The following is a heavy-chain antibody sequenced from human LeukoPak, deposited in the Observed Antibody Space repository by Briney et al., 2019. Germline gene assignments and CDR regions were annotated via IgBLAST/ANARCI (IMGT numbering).Heavy chain of an antibody. CDR2: ISGSGGST. J-gene: IGHJ4*02. Sequence: GGSLRLSCAASGFTFSSYGMSWVRQAPGKGLEWVSAISGSGGSTYYADSVKGRFTISRDNSKNTLYLQMNSLRAEDTAVYYCAGGYSYDSFDYWGQGTLVTVSS. CDR3: AGGYSYDSFDY. D-gene: IGHD5-18*01. V-gene: IGHV3-23*01. CDR1: GFTFSSYG.